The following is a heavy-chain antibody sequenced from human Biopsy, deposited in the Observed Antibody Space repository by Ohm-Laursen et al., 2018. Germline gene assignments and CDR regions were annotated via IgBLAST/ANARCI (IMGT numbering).Heavy chain of an antibody. CDR1: GGSISSDY. CDR2: IYYSGST. D-gene: IGHD3-3*01. J-gene: IGHJ3*01. V-gene: IGHV4-59*01. Sequence: SETLSLTCTVSGGSISSDYWSWIRQTPGKGLEWIGYIYYSGSTNYNPSLKSRVTISVDTSKKQFSLKLISVISADTAVFFCARLYRLDDYWNDDPPDAFDVWGQGTMVTVSS. CDR3: ARLYRLDDYWNDDPPDAFDV.